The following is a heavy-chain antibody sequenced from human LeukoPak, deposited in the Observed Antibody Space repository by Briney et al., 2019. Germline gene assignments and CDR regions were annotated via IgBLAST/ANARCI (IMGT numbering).Heavy chain of an antibody. D-gene: IGHD4-23*01. CDR2: IYSGGST. Sequence: GGSLRLSCAASGFTVSSNYMSWVRQAPGKGLEWVSVIYSGGSTYYADSVKGRFTISRDNSKNTLYLQMNSLRAEDTAVYYCARDDYGGNWGAFDIWGQGTMVTVSS. V-gene: IGHV3-66*01. CDR3: ARDDYGGNWGAFDI. CDR1: GFTVSSNY. J-gene: IGHJ3*02.